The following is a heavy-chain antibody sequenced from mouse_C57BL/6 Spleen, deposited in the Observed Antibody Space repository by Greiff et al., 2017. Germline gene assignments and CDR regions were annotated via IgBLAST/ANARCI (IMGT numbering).Heavy chain of an antibody. D-gene: IGHD1-1*01. J-gene: IGHJ4*01. CDR3: ARETTVVAHYYYAMDY. V-gene: IGHV1-64*01. Sequence: VQLQQPGAELVKPGASVKLSCKASGYTFTSYWMHWVKQRPGQGLEWIGMIHPNSGSTNYNEKFKSKATLTVDKSSSTAYMQLSSLTSEDSAVYYCARETTVVAHYYYAMDYWGLGTSVTVSS. CDR1: GYTFTSYW. CDR2: IHPNSGST.